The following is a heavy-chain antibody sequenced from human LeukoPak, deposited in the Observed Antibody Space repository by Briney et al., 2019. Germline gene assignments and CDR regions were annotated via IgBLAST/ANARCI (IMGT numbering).Heavy chain of an antibody. CDR2: ISGSGGST. CDR3: AKGYSGYDLFDY. J-gene: IGHJ4*02. D-gene: IGHD5-12*01. Sequence: PGGSLRLSCAASGFTLSSYAMSWVRQAPGKGLEWVSAISGSGGSTYYADSVKGRFTISRDSSKNTLYLQMNSLRAEDTAVYYCAKGYSGYDLFDYWGQGTLVTVSS. CDR1: GFTLSSYA. V-gene: IGHV3-23*01.